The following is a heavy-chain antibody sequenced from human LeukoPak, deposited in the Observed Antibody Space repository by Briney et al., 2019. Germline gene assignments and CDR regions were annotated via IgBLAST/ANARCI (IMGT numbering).Heavy chain of an antibody. CDR2: ISGSGGST. V-gene: IGHV3-23*01. J-gene: IGHJ4*02. CDR3: AKVQSPVAVAGTRFDY. CDR1: GFTFSSYA. D-gene: IGHD6-19*01. Sequence: GGFLRLSCAASGFTFSSYAMSWVRQAPGKGLEWVSAISGSGGSTYYADSVKGRFTISRDNSKNTLYLQMNSPRAEDTAVYYCAKVQSPVAVAGTRFDYWGQGTLVTVSS.